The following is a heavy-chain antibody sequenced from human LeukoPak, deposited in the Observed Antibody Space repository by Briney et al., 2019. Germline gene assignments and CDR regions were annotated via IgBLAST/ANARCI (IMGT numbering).Heavy chain of an antibody. CDR2: IVGSSRNI. Sequence: GGSLRLSCTASGFSFSTYSMNWVRQAPGKGLEWVSYIVGSSRNIYYADSVKGLFTISRDNAKNSLYLQMDSLRAEDTAVYHCATDSPETAAFDYWGQGTLVTVSS. V-gene: IGHV3-48*04. D-gene: IGHD1-1*01. CDR3: ATDSPETAAFDY. CDR1: GFSFSTYS. J-gene: IGHJ4*02.